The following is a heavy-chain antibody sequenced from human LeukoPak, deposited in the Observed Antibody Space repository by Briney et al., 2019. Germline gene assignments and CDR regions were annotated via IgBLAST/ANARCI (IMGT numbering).Heavy chain of an antibody. Sequence: GGSLILSCAASGVTVSRDYMSLGCQAPGEGLELFSVIYSGGSTYYADSVKGRFTISRDNSKNTLYLQMNSLRAEDTAVYYCAGTKYSSGWYAGYWGQGTLVTVSS. CDR3: AGTKYSSGWYAGY. CDR1: GVTVSRDY. J-gene: IGHJ4*02. CDR2: IYSGGST. D-gene: IGHD6-19*01. V-gene: IGHV3-53*01.